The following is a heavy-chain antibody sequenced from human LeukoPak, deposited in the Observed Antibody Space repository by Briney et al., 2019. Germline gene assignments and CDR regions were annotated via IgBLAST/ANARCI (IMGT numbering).Heavy chain of an antibody. CDR3: ARGQKSDDMLTADYMRGAFDI. J-gene: IGHJ3*02. Sequence: PGRSLRLSCAAYGFTFSDYDMHWVRQATGKGLEWVSTTGTAGDTYYACSVKRRFTISRANANKSFFLQMNSLRAGDTAVYYCARGQKSDDMLTADYMRGAFDIWGQGTMVTVSS. D-gene: IGHD3-9*01. CDR2: TGTAGDT. V-gene: IGHV3-13*01. CDR1: GFTFSDYD.